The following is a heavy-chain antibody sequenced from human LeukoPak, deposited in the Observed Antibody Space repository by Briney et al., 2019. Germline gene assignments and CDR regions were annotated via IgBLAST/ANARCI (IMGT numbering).Heavy chain of an antibody. V-gene: IGHV3-53*01. CDR2: IYSGGST. J-gene: IGHJ4*02. Sequence: GGSLRLSCAASGFTVSSNYMSWVRQAPGKGLEWVSVIYSGGSTYYADSVKGRFTISRDNSKNTLYLQMNSLRAEDTAVYYCAKRALTYYFDYWGQGTLVTVSS. D-gene: IGHD3-9*01. CDR3: AKRALTYYFDY. CDR1: GFTVSSNY.